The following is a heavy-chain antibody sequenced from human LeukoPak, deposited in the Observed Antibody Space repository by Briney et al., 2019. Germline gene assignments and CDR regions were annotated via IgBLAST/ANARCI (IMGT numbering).Heavy chain of an antibody. V-gene: IGHV4-39*07. CDR1: GGSISSSSYY. CDR3: ARGGDRSFDY. Sequence: SETLSLTCTVSGGSISSSSYYWGWIRQPPGKGLEWVGSIYYSGSTYYNPSLKSRVTISVDTSKNQFSLKLSSVPAADTAVYYCARGGDRSFDYWGQGTLVTVS. J-gene: IGHJ4*02. D-gene: IGHD3-10*01. CDR2: IYYSGST.